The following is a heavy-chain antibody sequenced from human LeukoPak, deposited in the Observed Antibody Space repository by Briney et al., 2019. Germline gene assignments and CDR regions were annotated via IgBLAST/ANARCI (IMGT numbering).Heavy chain of an antibody. CDR3: ARTYGSGRNWFDP. CDR1: GGSISSYY. D-gene: IGHD3-10*01. V-gene: IGHV4-34*01. J-gene: IGHJ5*02. CDR2: INHSGST. Sequence: PSETLSLTCTVSGGSISSYYWSWIRQPPGKGLEWIGEINHSGSTNYNPSLKSRVTISVDTSKNQFSLKLSSVTAADTAVYYCARTYGSGRNWFDPWGQGTLVTVSS.